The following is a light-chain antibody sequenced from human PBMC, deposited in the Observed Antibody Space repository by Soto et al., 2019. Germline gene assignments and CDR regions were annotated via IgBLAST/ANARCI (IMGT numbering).Light chain of an antibody. J-gene: IGKJ1*01. V-gene: IGKV1-5*03. CDR3: QHYNSFSRT. CDR2: KAA. CDR1: DNIVHW. Sequence: DIQMTQSPSTLSASVGDIVAITCRASDNIVHWVAWYQQKPGKAPKLLIYKAANLADEVPSRFAGSGSGTDFTLTITRLQPDDFATYYCQHYNSFSRTFGQGTKVDIK.